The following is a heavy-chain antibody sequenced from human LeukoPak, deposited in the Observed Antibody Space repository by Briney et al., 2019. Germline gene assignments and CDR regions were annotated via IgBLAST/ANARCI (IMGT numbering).Heavy chain of an antibody. Sequence: PGGSLRLSCAASGFPFSSYSMNWVRPAPGKGLEWVSSISSSSSYIYYADSVKGRFTISRDNAKNSLYLQMNSLRAEDTAVYYCARNLIPEQLVLNFWGQGTLVTVSS. J-gene: IGHJ4*02. V-gene: IGHV3-21*01. CDR1: GFPFSSYS. CDR2: ISSSSSYI. CDR3: ARNLIPEQLVLNF. D-gene: IGHD6-13*01.